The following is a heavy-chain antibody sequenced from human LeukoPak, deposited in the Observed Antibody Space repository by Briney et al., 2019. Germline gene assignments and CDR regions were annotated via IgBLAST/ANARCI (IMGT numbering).Heavy chain of an antibody. Sequence: SETLSLTCTLSGGSISTYYWSWVRQPPGKGLEWVGYIYHSGSTNYNPSLKSRVTISVDTSKNQFSLKLSSVTAADTAVYYCARGGGYASPIGYWGQGALVTVSS. CDR2: IYHSGST. V-gene: IGHV4-59*01. D-gene: IGHD5-12*01. CDR3: ARGGGYASPIGY. CDR1: GGSISTYY. J-gene: IGHJ4*02.